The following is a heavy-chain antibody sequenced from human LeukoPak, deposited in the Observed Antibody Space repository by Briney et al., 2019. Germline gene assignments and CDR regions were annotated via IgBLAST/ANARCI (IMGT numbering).Heavy chain of an antibody. CDR2: INHSGST. Sequence: SETLSLTCAVYGGSFSGYYWSWIRQPPGKGLEWIGEINHSGSTNYNPSLKSRVTISVDTSKNQFSLKLGSVTAADTAVYYCARGLESSGWHLDAFDIWGQGTMVTVSS. D-gene: IGHD6-19*01. CDR3: ARGLESSGWHLDAFDI. CDR1: GGSFSGYY. J-gene: IGHJ3*02. V-gene: IGHV4-34*01.